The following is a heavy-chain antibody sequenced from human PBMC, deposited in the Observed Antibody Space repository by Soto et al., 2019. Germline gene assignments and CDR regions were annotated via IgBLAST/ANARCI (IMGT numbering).Heavy chain of an antibody. V-gene: IGHV3-33*01. J-gene: IGHJ4*02. CDR1: GFTFSSYG. CDR2: IWYDGSNK. Sequence: GGSLRLSCAASGFTFSSYGMHWVRQAPGKGLEWVAVIWYDGSNKYYADSVKGRFTISRDNSKNTLYLQMNSLRAEDTAVYYCARDSVLYYDILTGYYSFDYWGQGTLVTVSS. D-gene: IGHD3-9*01. CDR3: ARDSVLYYDILTGYYSFDY.